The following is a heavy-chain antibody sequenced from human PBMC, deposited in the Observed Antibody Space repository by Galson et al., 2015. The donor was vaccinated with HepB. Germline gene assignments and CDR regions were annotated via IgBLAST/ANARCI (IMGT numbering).Heavy chain of an antibody. Sequence: SLRLSCAASGFTFSTYGMHWVRQAPGKGLEWVAVISYDGSDKSYTDSVKGRFAISRDNSKSTLYLQMNSLRAEDTAVYYCALDRDMATTYSYYGMDVWGQGTTVTVS. D-gene: IGHD5-24*01. J-gene: IGHJ6*02. CDR1: GFTFSTYG. CDR3: ALDRDMATTYSYYGMDV. CDR2: ISYDGSDK. V-gene: IGHV3-30*03.